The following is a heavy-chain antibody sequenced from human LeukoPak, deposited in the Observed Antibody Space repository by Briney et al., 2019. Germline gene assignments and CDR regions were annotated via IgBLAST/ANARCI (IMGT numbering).Heavy chain of an antibody. CDR2: INHSGST. CDR3: AREGRGYSGYEIDY. V-gene: IGHV4-34*01. D-gene: IGHD5-12*01. Sequence: PSETLSLTCAVYGGSFSGYYWSWIRQPPGKGLEWIGEINHSGSTNYNPSLKSRVAISVDTSKNQFSLKLSSVTAADTAVYYCAREGRGYSGYEIDYWGQGTLVTVSS. CDR1: GGSFSGYY. J-gene: IGHJ4*02.